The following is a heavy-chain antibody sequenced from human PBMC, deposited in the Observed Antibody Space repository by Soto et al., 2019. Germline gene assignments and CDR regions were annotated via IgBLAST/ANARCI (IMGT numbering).Heavy chain of an antibody. Sequence: QLQLQESGPGLVKPSETLSLTCTVSGGSISSSSYYWGGIRQPTGRGLEWIGSIYYSGSTYYNPSLKSRVTISVDTSKNQFSLKLSSVTAADTAVYYCARHTPAISISDHWGQGTLVTVSS. CDR2: IYYSGST. CDR3: ARHTPAISISDH. V-gene: IGHV4-39*01. D-gene: IGHD2-15*01. CDR1: GGSISSSSYY. J-gene: IGHJ4*02.